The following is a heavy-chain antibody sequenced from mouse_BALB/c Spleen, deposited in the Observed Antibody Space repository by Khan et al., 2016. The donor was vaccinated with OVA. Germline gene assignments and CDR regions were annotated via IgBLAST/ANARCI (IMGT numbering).Heavy chain of an antibody. J-gene: IGHJ4*01. CDR1: GYSFTNYG. Sequence: QIQLVQSGPELKKPGETVKISCKASGYSFTNYGMNWVKQSPGKALKWMGWINTYTGEPTYADEFKGRFAFSLETSANTAYLQINILRNEDTATYFCARPPYLSFTLDYWGQGTSVTVSS. D-gene: IGHD2-10*01. CDR2: INTYTGEP. CDR3: ARPPYLSFTLDY. V-gene: IGHV9-3-1*01.